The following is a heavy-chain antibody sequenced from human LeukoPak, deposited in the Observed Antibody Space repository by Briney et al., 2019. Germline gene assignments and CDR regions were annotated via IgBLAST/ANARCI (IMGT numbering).Heavy chain of an antibody. CDR3: ATFRNYLSLGSCSSIACYNSQP. CDR1: GFAFNTYA. Sequence: GGSLRLSCAASGFAFNTYAMSWVRQVPGKGLEWVSVISYSGATTYYADSVRGRFTISRDNSKNTLYLQMNSLRAEDTAIYYCATFRNYLSLGSCSSIACYNSQPRGQGTAVTVSS. V-gene: IGHV3-23*01. CDR2: ISYSGATT. J-gene: IGHJ5*02. D-gene: IGHD2-2*02.